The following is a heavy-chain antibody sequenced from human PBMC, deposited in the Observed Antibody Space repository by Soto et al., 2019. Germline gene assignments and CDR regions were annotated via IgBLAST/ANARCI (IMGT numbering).Heavy chain of an antibody. V-gene: IGHV3-64*01. D-gene: IGHD3-22*01. CDR2: ISSYGGST. J-gene: IGHJ4*02. CDR1: GFTYSSYA. CDR3: ARDPDSSSYYYFDY. Sequence: EVQLVESGGGLVQPGGSLRLSCAASGFTYSSYAMHWVRPAPGKGLEYVSAISSYGGSTYYANSVKGRFTISRDNSKNTLYLQMGSLRAEDMAVYYCARDPDSSSYYYFDYWGQGTLVTVSS.